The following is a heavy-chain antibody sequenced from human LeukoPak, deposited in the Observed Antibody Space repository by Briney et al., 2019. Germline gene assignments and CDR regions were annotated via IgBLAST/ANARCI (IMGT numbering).Heavy chain of an antibody. J-gene: IGHJ4*02. Sequence: TSETLSLTCAVYGVSFSGYYWSWIRQPPGKGLEWIGEINHSGSTNYNPSLKSRVTISVDTSKNQFSLKLSSVTAADTAVYYCARAYGYAGPFDYWGQGTLVTVSS. CDR1: GVSFSGYY. CDR2: INHSGST. D-gene: IGHD5-18*01. CDR3: ARAYGYAGPFDY. V-gene: IGHV4-34*01.